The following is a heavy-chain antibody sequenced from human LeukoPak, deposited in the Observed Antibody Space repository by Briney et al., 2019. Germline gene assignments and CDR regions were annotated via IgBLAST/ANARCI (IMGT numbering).Heavy chain of an antibody. J-gene: IGHJ4*02. D-gene: IGHD3-22*01. CDR3: SRQVVGNDY. CDR2: INHSGYT. Sequence: SETLSLTCAVYGESSFSNYYWSWIRQTPGGALEWIGEINHSGYTNYNPFLKSRVTLSIDTSKNQFSLRLNSVTAADTAVYYCSRQVVGNDYWGQGTLVTVSS. V-gene: IGHV4-34*01. CDR1: GESSFSNYY.